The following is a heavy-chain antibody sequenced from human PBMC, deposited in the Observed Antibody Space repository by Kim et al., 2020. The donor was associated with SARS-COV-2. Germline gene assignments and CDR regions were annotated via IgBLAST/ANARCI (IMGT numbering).Heavy chain of an antibody. D-gene: IGHD3-10*01. CDR3: ARGSGGLLWFGELFLDS. CDR2: MNPNSGDT. J-gene: IGHJ4*02. Sequence: ASVKVSCKASGYTFSNHDIGWVRQATGQGLEWMGWMNPNSGDTIYAQKFQGRVAMTRNTSITTAYMEVSSLRSEDTAEYFCARGSGGLLWFGELFLDSWGRGTLDTVPS. V-gene: IGHV1-8*01. CDR1: GYTFSNHD.